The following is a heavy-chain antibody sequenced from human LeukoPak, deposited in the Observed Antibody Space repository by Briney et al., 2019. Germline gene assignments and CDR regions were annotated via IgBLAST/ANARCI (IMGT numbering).Heavy chain of an antibody. D-gene: IGHD3-10*01. V-gene: IGHV1-2*02. CDR3: ARDLFPMMVRGVTTSDY. Sequence: ASVKVSCKASGYTFTGYYMHWARQTPGQGLEWMGWINPNSGGTNYAQKFQGRVTMTRDTSISTAYMELSRLRSDDTTVYYCARDLFPMMVRGVTTSDYWGQGTLVTVSS. CDR2: INPNSGGT. CDR1: GYTFTGYY. J-gene: IGHJ4*02.